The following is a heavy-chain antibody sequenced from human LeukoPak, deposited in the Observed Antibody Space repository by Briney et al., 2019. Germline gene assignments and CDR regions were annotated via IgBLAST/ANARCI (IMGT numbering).Heavy chain of an antibody. V-gene: IGHV3-23*01. D-gene: IGHD1-1*01. J-gene: IGHJ4*02. CDR3: AKAITGTNTPFDY. CDR2: ISGSGGST. Sequence: GGSLRLSCAASGFTFSSYAMSRVRQAPGRGLEWVSAISGSGGSTYYADSVKGRFTISRDNSKNTLYLQMNSLRAEDTAVYYCAKAITGTNTPFDYWGQGTLVTVSS. CDR1: GFTFSSYA.